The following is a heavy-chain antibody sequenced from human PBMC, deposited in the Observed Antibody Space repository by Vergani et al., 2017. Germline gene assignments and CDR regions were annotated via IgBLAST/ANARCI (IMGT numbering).Heavy chain of an antibody. D-gene: IGHD1-26*01. CDR3: ARAGGSGRQRYLDYYYYGMDV. V-gene: IGHV1-46*03. CDR2: INPSGGST. CDR1: GYTFTSYY. J-gene: IGHJ6*02. Sequence: QVQLVQSGAEVKKPGASVKVSCKASGYTFTSYYMHWVRQAPGQGLEWMGIINPSGGSTSYAQKFQGRVTMTRDTSTSTVYMELSSLRSEDTAVYHCARAGGSGRQRYLDYYYYGMDVWGQGTTVTVSS.